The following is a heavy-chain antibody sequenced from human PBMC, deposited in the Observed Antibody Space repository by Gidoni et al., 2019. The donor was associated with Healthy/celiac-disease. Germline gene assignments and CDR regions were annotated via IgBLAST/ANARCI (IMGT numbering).Heavy chain of an antibody. D-gene: IGHD6-19*01. J-gene: IGHJ6*02. CDR1: GGTFSSYA. CDR2: IIPILGIA. CDR3: ARPIAVAGTNYYYGMDV. Sequence: QVQLVPSGAEVKKPGSSVKVSCKASGGTFSSYAISWVRQAPGQGLEWMGRIIPILGIANYAQKFQGRVTITADKSTSTAYMELSSLRSEDTAVYYCARPIAVAGTNYYYGMDVWGQGTTVTVSS. V-gene: IGHV1-69*09.